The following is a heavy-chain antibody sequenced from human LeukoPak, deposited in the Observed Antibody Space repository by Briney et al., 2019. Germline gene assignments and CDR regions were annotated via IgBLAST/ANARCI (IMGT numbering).Heavy chain of an antibody. CDR3: MGTTDY. D-gene: IGHD4-17*01. CDR2: IDTSGAGT. Sequence: PGGSLRLSCAASGFIFTNYDMSWVRQAPGRGLEWVSAIDTSGAGTYYTDSVKGRFTTSRDNSKNRLYLQMNSLRVEDTAVYYCMGTTDYWGPGTLVTVSS. J-gene: IGHJ4*02. V-gene: IGHV3-23*01. CDR1: GFIFTNYD.